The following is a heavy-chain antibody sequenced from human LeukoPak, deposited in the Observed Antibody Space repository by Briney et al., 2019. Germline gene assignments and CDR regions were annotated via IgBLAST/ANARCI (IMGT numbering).Heavy chain of an antibody. Sequence: GGSLRLSCAASGFTFSSYSMHWVRQVPGKGPVWVSHINSDGSSTSYADSVKGRFTISRDNAKNTLYLQMNSLRAEDTAVYHCVGSGILTDYYYFYYSGMDVWGQGTTVTVSS. CDR2: INSDGSST. CDR3: VGSGILTDYYYFYYSGMDV. V-gene: IGHV3-74*01. CDR1: GFTFSSYS. D-gene: IGHD3-9*01. J-gene: IGHJ6*02.